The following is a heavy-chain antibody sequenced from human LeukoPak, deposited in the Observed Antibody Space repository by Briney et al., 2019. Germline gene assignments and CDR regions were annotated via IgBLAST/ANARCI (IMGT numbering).Heavy chain of an antibody. J-gene: IGHJ4*02. D-gene: IGHD2-2*01. CDR1: GFTFSSYG. CDR3: AKDHQGYQLLSIYPDY. Sequence: GGSLRLSCAASGFTFSSYGMHWVRQAPGKGRGWVAVISYDGSNKYYADSVKGRFTISRDNSKNTLYLQMNSLRAEDTAVYYCAKDHQGYQLLSIYPDYWGQGTLVTVSS. V-gene: IGHV3-30*18. CDR2: ISYDGSNK.